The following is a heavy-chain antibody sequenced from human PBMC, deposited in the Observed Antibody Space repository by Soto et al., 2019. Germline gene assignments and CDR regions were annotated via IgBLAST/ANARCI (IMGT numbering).Heavy chain of an antibody. D-gene: IGHD5-18*01. J-gene: IGHJ4*01. V-gene: IGHV3-23*01. CDR2: ISGGGGPT. CDR1: GFTFSTYA. CDR3: AKGGYSYGFIDF. Sequence: GGSLRLSCAASGFTFSTYAMSWVRQAPGKGLEWVSAISGGGGPTYYADSVKGRFTASRDNSKNTLHLQMNSLRAEDTALYYCAKGGYSYGFIDFWGHGT.